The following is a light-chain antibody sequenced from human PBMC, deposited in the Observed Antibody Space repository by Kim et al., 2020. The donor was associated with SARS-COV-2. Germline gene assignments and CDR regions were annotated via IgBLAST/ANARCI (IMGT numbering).Light chain of an antibody. CDR2: QNY. CDR1: KLGDKY. Sequence: VSLAPGQTTTFTCSGDKLGDKYICWYQQKAGQSPVLVIYQNYQRPSTIPERFSGSNSGNTATLTISGTQAMDEADYYCQAWDFNRVFGRGTRLTVL. V-gene: IGLV3-1*01. J-gene: IGLJ3*02. CDR3: QAWDFNRV.